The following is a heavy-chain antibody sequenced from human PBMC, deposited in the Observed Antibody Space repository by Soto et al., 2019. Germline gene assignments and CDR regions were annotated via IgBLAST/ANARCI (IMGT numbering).Heavy chain of an antibody. V-gene: IGHV3-23*01. J-gene: IGHJ6*02. CDR3: AKLGYCSGGTCYLDYYNGLDV. D-gene: IGHD2-15*01. Sequence: EVQLLESGGGLVQPGGSLRLSCAASGFPFNRFAMTWVRQAPGKGLEWFSTIGASGDNTFYADSVTGRFTISRDNSGETLFLQMNGRRAVDSALYYCAKLGYCSGGTCYLDYYNGLDVWGHETTVTVSS. CDR1: GFPFNRFA. CDR2: IGASGDNT.